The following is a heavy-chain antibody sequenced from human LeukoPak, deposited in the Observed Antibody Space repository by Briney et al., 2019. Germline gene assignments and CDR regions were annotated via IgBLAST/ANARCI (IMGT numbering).Heavy chain of an antibody. D-gene: IGHD1-26*01. V-gene: IGHV4-34*01. CDR3: ARGIVGATL. J-gene: IGHJ4*02. CDR1: GGSFSGYY. Sequence: PSETLSLTCAVYGGSFSGYYRSWLRQPPGKGLEWIGEINHSGSTNYNTSLKSRVTISVDTSKNQFSLKLSSVTAADTAVYYCARGIVGATLWGQGTLVTVSS. CDR2: INHSGST.